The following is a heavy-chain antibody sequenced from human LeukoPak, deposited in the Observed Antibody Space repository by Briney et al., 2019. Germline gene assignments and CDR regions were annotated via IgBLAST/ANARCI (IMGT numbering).Heavy chain of an antibody. CDR3: ARESNIPVFDY. CDR2: IKQDGSEK. Sequence: GGSLRLSCAASGFTFSSYWMSWVRQAPGKGLEWVANIKQDGSEKYYVGSVKGRFTISRDNAKNSLYLQMNSLRAEDTAVYYCARESNIPVFDYWGQGTLVTVSS. J-gene: IGHJ4*02. D-gene: IGHD2/OR15-2a*01. V-gene: IGHV3-7*01. CDR1: GFTFSSYW.